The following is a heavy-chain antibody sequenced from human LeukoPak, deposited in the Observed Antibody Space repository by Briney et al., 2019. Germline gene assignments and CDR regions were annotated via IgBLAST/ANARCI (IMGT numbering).Heavy chain of an antibody. CDR3: ARYEAVAGKVNY. Sequence: SSVKVSCKASGYTFTSYGISWVRQAPGQGLEWMGWISAYNGNTDYAQKLQGRVTMTTDTSTSTAYMELRSLRSDDTAVYYCARYEAVAGKVNYWGQGTLVTVSS. J-gene: IGHJ4*02. CDR1: GYTFTSYG. D-gene: IGHD6-19*01. V-gene: IGHV1-18*01. CDR2: ISAYNGNT.